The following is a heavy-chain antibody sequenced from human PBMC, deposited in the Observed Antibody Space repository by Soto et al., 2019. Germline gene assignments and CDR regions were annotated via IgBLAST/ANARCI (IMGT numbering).Heavy chain of an antibody. CDR1: GFTFSSYG. Sequence: PGGSLRLSCAASGFTFSSYGMHWVRQAPGKGLEWVAVISYDGSNKYYADSVKGRFTISRDNSKNTPYLQMNSLRAEDTAVYYCAKDLNHQYQLLSWWPYYYYGMDVWGQGTTVTVSS. CDR2: ISYDGSNK. V-gene: IGHV3-30*18. D-gene: IGHD2-2*01. CDR3: AKDLNHQYQLLSWWPYYYYGMDV. J-gene: IGHJ6*02.